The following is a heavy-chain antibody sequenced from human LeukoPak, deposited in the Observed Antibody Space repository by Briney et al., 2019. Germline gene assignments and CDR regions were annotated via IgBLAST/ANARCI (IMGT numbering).Heavy chain of an antibody. J-gene: IGHJ3*02. V-gene: IGHV3-23*01. Sequence: GGSLRLSCAASGSTFSSYAMSWVRQAPGKGLEWVSAISGSGGSTYYADSVKGRFTISRDNSKNTLYLQMNSLRAEDTAVYYCAKDRAIVVVTDAFDIWGQGTMVTVSS. CDR1: GSTFSSYA. CDR3: AKDRAIVVVTDAFDI. CDR2: ISGSGGST. D-gene: IGHD2-21*02.